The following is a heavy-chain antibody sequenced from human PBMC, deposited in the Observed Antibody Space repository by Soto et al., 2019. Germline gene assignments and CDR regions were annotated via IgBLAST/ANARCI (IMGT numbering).Heavy chain of an antibody. CDR3: SRDRYNYDRNGYYYFFDF. J-gene: IGHJ4*02. Sequence: SETLSLTCTVSGGSLSSGAYYWNWVRQRPGKGLERMGNLLYNGSASCNPALMSRLTIGVATSKSQFSLSLIPGTASDTAVYFCSRDRYNYDRNGYYYFFDFWGQRSRATVSS. CDR2: LLYNGSA. CDR1: GGSLSSGAYY. V-gene: IGHV4-31*02. D-gene: IGHD3-22*01.